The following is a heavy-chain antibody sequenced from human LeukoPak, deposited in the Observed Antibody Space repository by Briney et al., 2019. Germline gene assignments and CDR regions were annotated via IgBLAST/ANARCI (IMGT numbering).Heavy chain of an antibody. J-gene: IGHJ4*02. CDR3: ARGWSGYDY. V-gene: IGHV3-53*01. D-gene: IGHD6-19*01. CDR2: IYKNNNT. Sequence: PGGSLRLSCAASGFTVSGNYMTWGRQAPGKGLDWVSVIYKNNNTYHADSVGGRFTISRDNSRNTVYLQMNSLRAEDTAVYYCARGWSGYDYWGQGTLVTVSS. CDR1: GFTVSGNY.